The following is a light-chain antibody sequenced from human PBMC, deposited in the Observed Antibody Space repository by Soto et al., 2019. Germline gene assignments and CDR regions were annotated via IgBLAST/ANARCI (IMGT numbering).Light chain of an antibody. CDR3: SSYTASSTYV. J-gene: IGLJ1*01. Sequence: QSVLTQPASVSGSPGQSITISCTGTSSDVGGYNYVSWYQHHPGKAPKLMISDVSNRPSGVSNRFSGSKSGNTASLTISGLQAEDEADYYCSSYTASSTYVFGTGTKVTV. CDR2: DVS. V-gene: IGLV2-14*03. CDR1: SSDVGGYNY.